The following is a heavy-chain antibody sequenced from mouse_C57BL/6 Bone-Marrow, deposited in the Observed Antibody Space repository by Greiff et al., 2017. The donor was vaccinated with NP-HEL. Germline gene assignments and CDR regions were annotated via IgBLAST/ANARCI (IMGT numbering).Heavy chain of an antibody. CDR1: GFTFSSYG. V-gene: IGHV5-6*01. Sequence: VQLQQSGGDLVKPGGSLKLSCAASGFTFSSYGMSWVRQTPDKRLEWVATISSGGSYTYYPDSVKGRFTISRDNAKNTLYLEMSSLKSEDTAMYYCARVSKAYWGQGTLVTVSA. CDR2: ISSGGSYT. CDR3: ARVSKAY. J-gene: IGHJ3*01.